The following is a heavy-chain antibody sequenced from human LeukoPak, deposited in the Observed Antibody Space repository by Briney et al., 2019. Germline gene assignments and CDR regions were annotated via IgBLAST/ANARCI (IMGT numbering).Heavy chain of an antibody. CDR2: INHSGST. CDR1: GGSFSGYY. V-gene: IGHV4-34*01. D-gene: IGHD3-22*01. J-gene: IGHJ4*02. Sequence: SETLSLTCAVYGGSFSGYYWSWIRQPPGRGLEWIGEINHSGSTYYNPSLKSRVTISVDTSKNQFSLKLSSVTAADTAVYYCARNPYYYDSSGSLYYFDYWGQGTLVTVSS. CDR3: ARNPYYYDSSGSLYYFDY.